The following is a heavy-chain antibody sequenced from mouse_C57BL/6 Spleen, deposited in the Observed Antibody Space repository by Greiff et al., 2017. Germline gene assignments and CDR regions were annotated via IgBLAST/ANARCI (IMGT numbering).Heavy chain of an antibody. CDR1: GFNINNTY. CDR3: ARSGYGDYYYVKDC. CDR2: IDPANGNT. Sequence: EVKLVESVAELVRPGASVKLSCTASGFNINNTYMHWVKQRPEKGLEWIGRIDPANGNTNYAPKFQGKATMTADPSSNTAYLQLSSLTSEDTAIYNCARSGYGDYYYVKDCGSRGTSVTVSS. V-gene: IGHV14-3*01. D-gene: IGHD2-13*01. J-gene: IGHJ4*01.